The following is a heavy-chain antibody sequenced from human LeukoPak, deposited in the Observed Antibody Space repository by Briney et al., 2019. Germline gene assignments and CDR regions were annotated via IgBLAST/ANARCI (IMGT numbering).Heavy chain of an antibody. CDR2: IRYDGSNK. Sequence: GGSLRLSCAASGFTFNNYGMHWVRQAPGKGLEWVAFIRYDGSNKYYADSVKGRFTVSRDNSKNTLFLQMNSLRAEDTAIYYCAKDRGYLLDYWGQGTLVTVSS. CDR1: GFTFNNYG. CDR3: AKDRGYLLDY. D-gene: IGHD3-10*01. J-gene: IGHJ4*02. V-gene: IGHV3-30*02.